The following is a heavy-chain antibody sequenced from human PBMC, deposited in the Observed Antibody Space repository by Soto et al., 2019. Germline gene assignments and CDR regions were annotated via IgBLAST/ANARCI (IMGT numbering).Heavy chain of an antibody. V-gene: IGHV4-34*01. CDR2: INESGST. CDR1: GQSFSGHS. Sequence: QVQLQQWGAGLVKPSETLSLSCAVYGQSFSGHSWAWIRQPPGKGLEWIGEINESGSTYYNPSLKSRVTISTDTSKNQFSLKLSSVSAADTAAYFCARGYGSVALPGELEDVNYDYWGQGTLVNFSS. D-gene: IGHD1-1*01. CDR3: ARGYGSVALPGELEDVNYDY. J-gene: IGHJ4*02.